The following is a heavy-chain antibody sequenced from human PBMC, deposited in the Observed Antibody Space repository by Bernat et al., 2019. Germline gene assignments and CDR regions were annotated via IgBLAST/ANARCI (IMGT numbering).Heavy chain of an antibody. CDR2: ISGTGART. J-gene: IGHJ6*03. D-gene: IGHD6-25*01. CDR3: AKAPGDSSASYYYYCMDV. V-gene: IGHV3-23*01. Sequence: EVQLSESGGGLVQPGGSLRLSCAASGFTFSSYVMSWVRQAPGKGLEWVSAISGTGARTYYAESVKGRFTISRDNSKNNLYLQMNSLRAEDTAVYYCAKAPGDSSASYYYYCMDVWGKGTTVTVSS. CDR1: GFTFSSYV.